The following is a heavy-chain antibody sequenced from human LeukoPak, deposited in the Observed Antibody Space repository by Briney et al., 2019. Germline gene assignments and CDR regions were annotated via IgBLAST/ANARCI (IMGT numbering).Heavy chain of an antibody. CDR2: IHPCDSDT. CDR1: GYRFTRYW. V-gene: IGHV5-51*01. D-gene: IGHD6-13*01. CDR3: ARHSSSWYPAGGYYYYYMDV. J-gene: IGHJ6*03. Sequence: GEALKISCKGSGYRFTRYWIGWVRQMPGKGLEWMGVIHPCDSDTRYSPSFQGQVTISADKSISTAYLQWSSLKASDTAMYYCARHSSSWYPAGGYYYYYMDVWGKGTTVTVSS.